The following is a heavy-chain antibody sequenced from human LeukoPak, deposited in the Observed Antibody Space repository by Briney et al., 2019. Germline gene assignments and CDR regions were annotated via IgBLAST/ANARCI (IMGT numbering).Heavy chain of an antibody. J-gene: IGHJ4*02. CDR3: ARDLHHDITKALGY. CDR1: GYTFTSYG. CDR2: ISAYNGNT. Sequence: ASVKVSCNASGYTFTSYGISWVRQAPGQGLEWMGWISAYNGNTNYAQKLQGRVTMTTDTSTSTAYMELRSLRSDDTAVYYCARDLHHDITKALGYWGQGTLVTVSS. D-gene: IGHD3-10*01. V-gene: IGHV1-18*01.